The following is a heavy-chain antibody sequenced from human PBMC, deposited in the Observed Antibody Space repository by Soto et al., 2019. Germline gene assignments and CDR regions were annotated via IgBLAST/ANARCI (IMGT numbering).Heavy chain of an antibody. CDR2: ISSNGGST. Sequence: PWGSLRLSCSASGFTFSSYAMHWVRQAPGKGLEYVSAISSNGGSTYYADSVKCRFTISRDNSKNTLYLQMSSLRAEDTVVYYCVWLNYYYGMDVWGQGTTVTVSS. V-gene: IGHV3-64D*08. D-gene: IGHD3-22*01. CDR1: GFTFSSYA. CDR3: VWLNYYYGMDV. J-gene: IGHJ6*02.